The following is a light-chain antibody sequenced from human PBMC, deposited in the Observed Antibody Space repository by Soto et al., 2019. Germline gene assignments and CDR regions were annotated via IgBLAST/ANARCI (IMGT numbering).Light chain of an antibody. CDR2: AAS. CDR3: QQSYSSPPT. J-gene: IGKJ1*01. Sequence: DIQMTQTTYSLSASVGDSVTITCRASQNISNHLNWYQQKPGKAPKLLIFAASSLQSGVPSRFSGSRSGPDFTLTISSLQPEDFATYYCQQSYSSPPTFGQGTKVDNK. V-gene: IGKV1-39*01. CDR1: QNISNH.